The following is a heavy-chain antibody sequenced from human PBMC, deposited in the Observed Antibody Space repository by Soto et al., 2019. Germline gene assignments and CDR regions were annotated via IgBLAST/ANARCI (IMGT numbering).Heavy chain of an antibody. V-gene: IGHV4-30-4*01. CDR3: ARDDGYYRLYDY. CDR1: GGSISSGDYF. CDR2: IYYTGST. J-gene: IGHJ4*02. D-gene: IGHD3-3*01. Sequence: QVRLQESGPGLVKPSQTLSLTCTVSGGSISSGDYFWSWVRQPPGKGLEWIGYIYYTGSTSYNPSLKSRITMSVDTSKNQFSLKVSSLTAADTAVYFCARDDGYYRLYDYWGQGTLVTVSS.